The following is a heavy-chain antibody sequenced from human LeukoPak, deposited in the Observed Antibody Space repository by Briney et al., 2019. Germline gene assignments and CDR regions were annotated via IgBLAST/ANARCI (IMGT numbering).Heavy chain of an antibody. CDR3: ARVNVVVVPAARGTYYYYYMDV. CDR2: IYTIGSP. CDR1: GGSISSYY. Sequence: SETLSLTCTVSGGSISSYYWSWIRQPAGKGLEWIGRIYTIGSPNYNPSLKSRVTMSVDTSKNQFSLKLSSVTAADTAVYYCARVNVVVVPAARGTYYYYYMDVWGKGTTVTVSS. D-gene: IGHD2-2*01. J-gene: IGHJ6*03. V-gene: IGHV4-4*07.